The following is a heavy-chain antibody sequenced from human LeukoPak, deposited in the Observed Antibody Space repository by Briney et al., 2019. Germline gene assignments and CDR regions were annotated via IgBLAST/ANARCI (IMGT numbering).Heavy chain of an antibody. V-gene: IGHV1-69*05. CDR2: IVPVFGTT. J-gene: IGHJ4*02. D-gene: IGHD1-26*01. CDR1: GDIFSDYG. Sequence: SVKVSCKASGDIFSDYGINWVRQAPGQGLEWMGGIVPVFGTTHYAQNFQGRLSLTTDESTSTAYMELSSLRRDDTAVYYCVTLAFVGATRSLDNWGQGTLVTVSS. CDR3: VTLAFVGATRSLDN.